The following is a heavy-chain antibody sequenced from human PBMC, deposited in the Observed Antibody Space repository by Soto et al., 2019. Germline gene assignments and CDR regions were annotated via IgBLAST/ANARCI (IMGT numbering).Heavy chain of an antibody. CDR2: ISYDGSNK. CDR3: AKDPPPAVSSWYSYFDY. Sequence: QVQLVESGGGVVQPGRSLRLSCAASGFTFSSYGMHWVRQAPGKGLEWVAVISYDGSNKYYADSVKGRFTISRDNSKNTLYLQMNSLRAEDTAVYYCAKDPPPAVSSWYSYFDYRGQGTLVTVSS. V-gene: IGHV3-30*18. J-gene: IGHJ4*02. D-gene: IGHD6-13*01. CDR1: GFTFSSYG.